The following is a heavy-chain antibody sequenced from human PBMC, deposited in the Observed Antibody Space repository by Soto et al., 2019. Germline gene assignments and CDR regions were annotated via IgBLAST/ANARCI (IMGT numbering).Heavy chain of an antibody. V-gene: IGHV4-4*02. CDR2: IYHSGST. D-gene: IGHD1-1*01. CDR1: GGSISSSNC. Sequence: PSETLSLTCAVSGGSISSSNCWSWVRQPPGKGLEWIGEIYHSGSTNYNPSLKSRVTISVDKSKNQFSLKLSSVTAADTAVYYCARRGTTGTTLHFDYCGQRTLVAVCS. CDR3: ARRGTTGTTLHFDY. J-gene: IGHJ4*02.